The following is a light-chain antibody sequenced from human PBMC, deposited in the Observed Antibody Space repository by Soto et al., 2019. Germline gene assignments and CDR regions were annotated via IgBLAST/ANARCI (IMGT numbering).Light chain of an antibody. Sequence: EILLPQSPVTLSLSPGERSTLSCRASQSVRTYLAWYQVKPGQAPRLLIYDASSRASGVPARFSGSGSGTDFTLTISILEPEDFALYYCQQRNSWPPITFGRGTRLEIK. CDR2: DAS. CDR3: QQRNSWPPIT. J-gene: IGKJ5*01. V-gene: IGKV3-11*01. CDR1: QSVRTY.